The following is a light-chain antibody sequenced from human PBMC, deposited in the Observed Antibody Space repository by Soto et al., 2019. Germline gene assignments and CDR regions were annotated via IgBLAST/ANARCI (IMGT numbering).Light chain of an antibody. J-gene: IGKJ1*01. CDR3: QQYSDSPRT. V-gene: IGKV3-15*01. CDR2: GAS. Sequence: EIVMTQSPATLSVSPGDGATLSCRASQNVKSYLAWYQQKPGQAPMLLIYGASTRATGIPARFSGNGSGTEFTLTISSLQSEDFATYYCQQYSDSPRTFGQGTKVEIK. CDR1: QNVKSY.